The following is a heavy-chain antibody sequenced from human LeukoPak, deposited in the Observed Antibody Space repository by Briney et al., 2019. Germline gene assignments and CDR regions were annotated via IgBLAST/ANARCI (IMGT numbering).Heavy chain of an antibody. CDR1: GGSISSYC. J-gene: IGHJ6*02. Sequence: SETLSLTCTVSGGSISSYCWSWIRLPPGKGLEWIGYIYYSGSTNYNPSLKSRVTISVDTSKNQFSLKLSSVTAADTAVYYCARTPRPAYYYGMDVWGQGTTVTVSS. CDR2: IYYSGST. CDR3: ARTPRPAYYYGMDV. V-gene: IGHV4-59*01.